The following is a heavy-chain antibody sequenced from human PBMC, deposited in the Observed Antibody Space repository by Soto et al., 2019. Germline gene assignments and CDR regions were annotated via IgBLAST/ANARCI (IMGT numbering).Heavy chain of an antibody. V-gene: IGHV4-61*01. CDR1: GDSVTSENFF. J-gene: IGHJ3*02. D-gene: IGHD5-12*01. CDR3: ATATEDGSDSRHPQKAFDI. Sequence: SETLSLTCTVSGDSVTSENFFWTWIRQPPGNGLEWIGYIYYTGNTNYNPALESRLTMSLDRSKNQFSLKLNSVTAADTAVYYCATATEDGSDSRHPQKAFDIWGQGPLVAVS. CDR2: IYYTGNT.